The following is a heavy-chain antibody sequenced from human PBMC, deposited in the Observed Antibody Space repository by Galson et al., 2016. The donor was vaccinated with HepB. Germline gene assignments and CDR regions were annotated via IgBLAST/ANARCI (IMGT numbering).Heavy chain of an antibody. CDR1: GFTFSDAW. CDR3: TTRPYSNSGLIDY. D-gene: IGHD1-26*01. Sequence: SLRLSCAASGFTFSDAWMNWVRKSPGQGLEWVCRIKSKVDGETIDCAAPVKGRFTTSRDDSKNMLFLQINSLKTEDTALYYCTTRPYSNSGLIDYWGQGTLVTVSP. J-gene: IGHJ4*02. V-gene: IGHV3-15*07. CDR2: IKSKVDGETI.